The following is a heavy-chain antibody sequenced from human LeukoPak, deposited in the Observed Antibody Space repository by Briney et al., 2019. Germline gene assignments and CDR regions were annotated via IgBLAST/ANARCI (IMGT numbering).Heavy chain of an antibody. CDR2: ISSSGSTM. CDR1: GFTFSDYY. CDR3: ARVRIPTVTTGVHYFDY. Sequence: TGGSLRLSCAASGFTFSDYYMSWIRQAPGKGLEWVSYISSSGSTMYYADSVKGRFTISRDNAKNSLYLQMNSLRAEDTAVYYCARVRIPTVTTGVHYFDYWGQGTLVTVSS. V-gene: IGHV3-11*04. J-gene: IGHJ4*02. D-gene: IGHD4-17*01.